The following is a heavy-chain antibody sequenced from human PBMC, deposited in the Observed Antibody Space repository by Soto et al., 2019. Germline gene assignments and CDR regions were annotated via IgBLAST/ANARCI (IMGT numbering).Heavy chain of an antibody. CDR2: ISGSGGST. Sequence: EVQLLESGGGLVQPGGSLRLSCAASGFTFSSFDMSWVRQAPGKGLEWVSGISGSGGSTYYADSVKGRFTISRDNSKNTVYLQMKSLRVEDTAVYYCAKGYGGGYYASVFDYWGQGTLVTVSS. D-gene: IGHD3-3*01. J-gene: IGHJ4*02. V-gene: IGHV3-23*01. CDR3: AKGYGGGYYASVFDY. CDR1: GFTFSSFD.